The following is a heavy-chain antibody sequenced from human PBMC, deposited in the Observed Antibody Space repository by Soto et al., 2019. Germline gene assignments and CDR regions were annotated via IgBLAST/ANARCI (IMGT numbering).Heavy chain of an antibody. CDR3: ARGKYYYDSSGYYYRPKIYYFDY. Sequence: SETLSLTCAVSGGSISSGGYSWSWIRQPPGKGLEWIGEINHSGSTNYNPSLKSRVTISVDTSKNQFSMKLSSVTAADTAVYYCARGKYYYDSSGYYYRPKIYYFDYWGQGTLVTVSS. CDR1: GGSISSGGYS. J-gene: IGHJ4*02. V-gene: IGHV4-30-2*01. D-gene: IGHD3-22*01. CDR2: INHSGST.